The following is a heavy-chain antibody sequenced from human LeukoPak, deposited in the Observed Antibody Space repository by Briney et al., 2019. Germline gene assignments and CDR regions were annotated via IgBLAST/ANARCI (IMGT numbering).Heavy chain of an antibody. V-gene: IGHV3-49*03. Sequence: GGSLRLSCTASGFTFGDYAMSWFRQAPGKGLKWVGFIRSKAYGGTTEYAASVKGRFTISRDDSKSIAYLQMNSLETEDTAVYYCTPRPTMIVVDDYWGQGTLVTVSS. J-gene: IGHJ4*02. CDR3: TPRPTMIVVDDY. CDR2: IRSKAYGGTT. CDR1: GFTFGDYA. D-gene: IGHD3-22*01.